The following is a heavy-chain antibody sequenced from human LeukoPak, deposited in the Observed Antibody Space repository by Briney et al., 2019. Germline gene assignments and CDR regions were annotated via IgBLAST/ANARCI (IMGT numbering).Heavy chain of an antibody. CDR3: GRGALTVTKVGHDAFDI. J-gene: IGHJ3*02. CDR2: INPNSGGT. D-gene: IGHD4-17*01. V-gene: IGHV1-2*02. CDR1: GYTFTGYY. Sequence: ASVRVSCKASGYTFTGYYMHWVRQAPGQGLEWMGWINPNSGGTNYAPKFQGRVTMTRDTSISTAYMELSRLRSDDTAVYYCGRGALTVTKVGHDAFDIWGQGTLVTVSS.